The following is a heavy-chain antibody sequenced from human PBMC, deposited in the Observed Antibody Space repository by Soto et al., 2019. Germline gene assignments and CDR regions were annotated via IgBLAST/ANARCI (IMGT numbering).Heavy chain of an antibody. CDR1: GGSVSSGDYY. CDR3: ARAPSYGGNSEEFDY. D-gene: IGHD4-17*01. Sequence: QVQLQESGPGLVKPSQTLSLTCSVSGGSVSSGDYYWSWIRQHPGKGLEWIGYIYYSGSTYYNPSLKSRVTISVDTSKNQFFLKLGSVTAADTAVYYCARAPSYGGNSEEFDYWGQGTLVTVSS. J-gene: IGHJ4*02. CDR2: IYYSGST. V-gene: IGHV4-31*03.